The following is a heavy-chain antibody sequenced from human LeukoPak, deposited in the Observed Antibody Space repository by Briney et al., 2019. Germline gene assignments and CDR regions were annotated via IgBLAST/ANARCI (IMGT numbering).Heavy chain of an antibody. D-gene: IGHD6-13*01. CDR1: GGSINNYY. V-gene: IGHV4-59*01. CDR3: ARDRTSSSWTDH. Sequence: SETLSLTCTVSGGSINNYYWSWIRQPPGKGLEWIGHIPYNGSPDYNSSLKSRVTISVDTSKNQFSLKLNSVTAADTAVYYCARDRTSSSWTDHWGQGTLVTVSS. J-gene: IGHJ5*02. CDR2: IPYNGSP.